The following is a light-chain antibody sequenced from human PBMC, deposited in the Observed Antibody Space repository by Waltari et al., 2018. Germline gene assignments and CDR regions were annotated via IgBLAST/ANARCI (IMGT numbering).Light chain of an antibody. CDR3: ASYVNSFALV. J-gene: IGLJ2*01. CDR1: TRDIGAYDL. CDR2: EVK. Sequence: HSALTQPASVSGSPGQSISISCAGTTRDIGAYDLVSWYQKYPGKAPKLIMYEVKNRPSDISPRFSASKSGDTASLTISGLQAEDEAEYYCASYVNSFALVFGGGTKVSVL. V-gene: IGLV2-14*01.